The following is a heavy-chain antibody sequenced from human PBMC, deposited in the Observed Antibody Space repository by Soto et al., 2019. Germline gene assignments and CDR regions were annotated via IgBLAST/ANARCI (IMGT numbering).Heavy chain of an antibody. D-gene: IGHD2-2*03. CDR3: ARGGYCSSTTCYRLNAFDI. Sequence: GGSLRLSCAASGFTFNSYEMNWVRQAPGKGLEWVSYIVSSSGGTIYYADSVRGRFTISRDNSKNSLSLQMNSLRAEDTAVYYCARGGYCSSTTCYRLNAFDIWGQGTMVTVSS. V-gene: IGHV3-48*03. CDR1: GFTFNSYE. CDR2: IVSSSGGTI. J-gene: IGHJ3*02.